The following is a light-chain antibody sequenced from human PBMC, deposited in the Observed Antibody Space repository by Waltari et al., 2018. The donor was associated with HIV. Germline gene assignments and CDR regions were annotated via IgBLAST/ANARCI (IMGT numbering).Light chain of an antibody. CDR2: EVT. CDR3: SSYPGSFPWV. J-gene: IGLJ3*02. CDR1: SSGVGRYYY. Sequence: QSALTQPPSASGSPGQSVTISCTGSSSGVGRYYYLHWYQPHPGKAPKLIIYEVTKRPSGVPDRFSGSKSGNTASLTVSGLRAEDEADYYCSSYPGSFPWVFGGGTKLTVL. V-gene: IGLV2-8*01.